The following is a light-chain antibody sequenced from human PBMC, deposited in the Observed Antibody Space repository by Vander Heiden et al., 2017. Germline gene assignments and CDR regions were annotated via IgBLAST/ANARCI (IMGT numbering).Light chain of an antibody. V-gene: IGLV1-47*01. Sequence: QSVLTQPPSPSGTPGQRVTIPCSGSSTNIGSNYVYWYQQLPGTAPKLLIYRNNQRPSGVPDRFSGSKSGTSASLAISGLRSEDEADYYCAAWDDSLSGLVVFGGGTKLTVL. CDR1: STNIGSNY. J-gene: IGLJ2*01. CDR3: AAWDDSLSGLVV. CDR2: RNN.